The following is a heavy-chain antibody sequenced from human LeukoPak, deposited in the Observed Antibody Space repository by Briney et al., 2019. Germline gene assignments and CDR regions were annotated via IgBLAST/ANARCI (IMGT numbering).Heavy chain of an antibody. D-gene: IGHD6-13*01. Sequence: GRSLRLSCAASGFTFSTYGMHWVRQAPGKGLEWVAIISYDGSNKYYADSVKGRFTISRENSKNTLYLQMNSLRAEDTAVYYCAKFPLADGSWSADAFDIWGQGTMVTVSS. CDR1: GFTFSTYG. CDR2: ISYDGSNK. CDR3: AKFPLADGSWSADAFDI. V-gene: IGHV3-30*18. J-gene: IGHJ3*02.